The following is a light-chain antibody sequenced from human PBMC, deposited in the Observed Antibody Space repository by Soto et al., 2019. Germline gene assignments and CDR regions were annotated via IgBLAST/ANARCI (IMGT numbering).Light chain of an antibody. Sequence: EIVLTQSPGTLSLSPGERATLSCGASQSVSSNYLAWYQQKPGQAPRLLISGASSRATGIPDRFSGSGSGTDFTLTIDRLEPEDFAVYYCQHYGSSMWTFGHGTKVEIK. CDR1: QSVSSNY. V-gene: IGKV3-20*01. J-gene: IGKJ1*01. CDR2: GAS. CDR3: QHYGSSMWT.